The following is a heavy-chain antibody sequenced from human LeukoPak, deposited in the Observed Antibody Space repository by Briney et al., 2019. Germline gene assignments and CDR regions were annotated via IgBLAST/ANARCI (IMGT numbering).Heavy chain of an antibody. J-gene: IGHJ4*02. CDR2: INPNSGGT. Sequence: ASVKVSCEASGYTFTGYYMHWVRQAPGQGLEWMGWINPNSGGTNYAQKFQGWVTMTRDTSISTAYMEMSRLRSDDTAVYYCARDTRGYFDYWGQGTLVTVSS. CDR1: GYTFTGYY. CDR3: ARDTRGYFDY. V-gene: IGHV1-2*04. D-gene: IGHD3-3*01.